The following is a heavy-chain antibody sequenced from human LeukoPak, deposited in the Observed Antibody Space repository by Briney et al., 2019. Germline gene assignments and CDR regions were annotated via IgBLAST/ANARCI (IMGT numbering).Heavy chain of an antibody. Sequence: SVKVSCKASGGTFSSYAISWVRQAPGQGLEWMGGIIPIFGTANYAQKFQGRVTITTDESASTAYMELSSLRSEDTAVYYCARGSIAAASTGPDYYYYYMDVWGKGTTVTVSS. CDR1: GGTFSSYA. D-gene: IGHD6-13*01. V-gene: IGHV1-69*05. CDR2: IIPIFGTA. J-gene: IGHJ6*03. CDR3: ARGSIAAASTGPDYYYYYMDV.